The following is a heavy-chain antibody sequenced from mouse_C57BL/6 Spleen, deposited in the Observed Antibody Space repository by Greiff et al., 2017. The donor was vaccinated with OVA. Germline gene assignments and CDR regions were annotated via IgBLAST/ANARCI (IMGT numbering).Heavy chain of an antibody. V-gene: IGHV1-22*01. J-gene: IGHJ2*01. CDR1: GYTFTDYN. CDR3: AREGPFYDGGLDY. Sequence: EVQLQQPGPELVKPGASVKMSCKASGYTFTDYNMHWVKQSHGKSLEWIGYINPNNGGTSYNQKFKGKATLTVNKSSSPAYMGLRSLTSEDSAVYYCAREGPFYDGGLDYWGQGTTLTVSS. CDR2: INPNNGGT. D-gene: IGHD2-12*01.